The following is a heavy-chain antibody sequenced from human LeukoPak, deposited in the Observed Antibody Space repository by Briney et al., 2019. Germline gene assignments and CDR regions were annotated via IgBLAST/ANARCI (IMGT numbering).Heavy chain of an antibody. J-gene: IGHJ5*02. CDR1: GGSISSYY. CDR3: ARDQGITMVRGVIITRTAYNWFDP. V-gene: IGHV4-4*07. CDR2: IYTSGST. D-gene: IGHD3-10*01. Sequence: PSETLSLTCTVSGGSISSYYWSWIRQPAGKGLEWIGRIYTSGSTNYNPSLKSRVTMSVDTSKNQFSLKLSSVTAADTAVYYCARDQGITMVRGVIITRTAYNWFDPWGQGTLVTVSS.